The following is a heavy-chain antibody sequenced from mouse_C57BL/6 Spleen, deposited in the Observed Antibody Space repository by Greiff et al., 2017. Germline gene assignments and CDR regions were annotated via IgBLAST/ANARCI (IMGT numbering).Heavy chain of an antibody. CDR2: ISSGSSTI. D-gene: IGHD1-1*01. CDR1: GFTFSDYG. J-gene: IGHJ4*01. V-gene: IGHV5-17*01. CDR3: ATTTVVAPYYAMDY. Sequence: EVKLMESGGGLVKPGGSLKLSCAASGFTFSDYGMHWVRQAPEKGLEWVAYISSGSSTIYYADTVKGRFTISRDNAKNTLFLQMTSLRSEGTAMYYCATTTVVAPYYAMDYWGQGTSVTVSS.